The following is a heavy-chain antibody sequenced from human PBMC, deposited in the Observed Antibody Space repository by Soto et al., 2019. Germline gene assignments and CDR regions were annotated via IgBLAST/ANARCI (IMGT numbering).Heavy chain of an antibody. CDR2: IIPIFGTA. D-gene: IGHD3-9*01. CDR1: GGTFSSYA. CDR3: ASYYDTLTGPDY. Sequence: GASVKVSCKASGGTFSSYAISWVRQAPGQGLEWMGGIIPIFGTANYAQKFQGRVTITADESTSTAYMELSSLRSEDTAVYYCASYYDTLTGPDYWGQGTLVTVSS. J-gene: IGHJ4*02. V-gene: IGHV1-69*13.